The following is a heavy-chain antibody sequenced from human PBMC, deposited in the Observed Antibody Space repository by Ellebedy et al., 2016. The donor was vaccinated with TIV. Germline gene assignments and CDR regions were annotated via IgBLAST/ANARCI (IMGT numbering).Heavy chain of an antibody. V-gene: IGHV4-30-4*01. CDR1: GGSISSGDYY. CDR3: AGMTTVVTVRSHFDY. CDR2: IYYSGST. Sequence: SETLSLTXTVSGGSISSGDYYWSWIRQPPGKGLEWIGYIYYSGSTYYNPSLKSRVTISVDTSKNQFSLKLSSVTAADTAVYYCAGMTTVVTVRSHFDYWGQGTLVTVSS. J-gene: IGHJ4*02. D-gene: IGHD4-23*01.